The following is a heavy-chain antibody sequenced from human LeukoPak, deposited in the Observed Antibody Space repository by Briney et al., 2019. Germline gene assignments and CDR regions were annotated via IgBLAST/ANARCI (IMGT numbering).Heavy chain of an antibody. CDR3: ARVRLEMGLVVAATCDY. V-gene: IGHV3-33*05. J-gene: IGHJ4*02. Sequence: GGSLRLSCAASGFTFSSYSMQWVRQTPGKGLEWVGIMSNSGENTFYGEAVKGRFTISRDNSQNTLYLQMNSLRAEDTAVYYCARVRLEMGLVVAATCDYWGQGTLVTVSS. CDR2: MSNSGENT. CDR1: GFTFSSYS. D-gene: IGHD2-15*01.